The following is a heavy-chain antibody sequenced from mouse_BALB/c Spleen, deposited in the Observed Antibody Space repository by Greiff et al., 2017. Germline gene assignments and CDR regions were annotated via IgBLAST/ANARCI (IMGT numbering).Heavy chain of an antibody. J-gene: IGHJ1*01. CDR2: ISNGGGST. D-gene: IGHD1-1*01. V-gene: IGHV5-12-2*01. Sequence: EVQGVESGGGLVQPGGSLKLSCAASGFTFSSYTMSWVRQTPEKRLEWVAYISNGGGSTYYPDTVKGRFTISRDNAKNTLYLQMSSLKSEDTAMYYCASLYYYDSSYWYFDVWGAGTTVTVSS. CDR1: GFTFSSYT. CDR3: ASLYYYDSSYWYFDV.